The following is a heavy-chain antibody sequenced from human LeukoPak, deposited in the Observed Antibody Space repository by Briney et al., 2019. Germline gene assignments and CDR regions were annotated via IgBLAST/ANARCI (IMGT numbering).Heavy chain of an antibody. Sequence: SQSLSLTCTVSAASISSDNYYWNWIRQPAGRGLEWIGRIYTSGSTNYNPSLKSRVTISVDTSKNQFSLKLSSVTAADTAVYYCARDGPYSSSYYYYMDVWGKGTTVTVSS. CDR3: ARDGPYSSSYYYYMDV. V-gene: IGHV4-61*02. CDR2: IYTSGST. D-gene: IGHD6-13*01. J-gene: IGHJ6*03. CDR1: AASISSDNYY.